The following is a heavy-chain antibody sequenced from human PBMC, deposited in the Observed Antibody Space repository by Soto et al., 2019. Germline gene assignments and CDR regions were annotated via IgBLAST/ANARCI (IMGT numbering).Heavy chain of an antibody. D-gene: IGHD2-21*02. CDR1: GFTFSSYA. CDR3: ARDLRGGCGGDCYSPDY. Sequence: WSLRLSCAASGFTFSSYAMHWVRQAPGKGLEWVAVISYDGSNKYYADSVKGRFTISRDNSKNTLYLQMNSLRAEDTAVYYCARDLRGGCGGDCYSPDYWGQGTLVTVSS. J-gene: IGHJ4*02. V-gene: IGHV3-30-3*01. CDR2: ISYDGSNK.